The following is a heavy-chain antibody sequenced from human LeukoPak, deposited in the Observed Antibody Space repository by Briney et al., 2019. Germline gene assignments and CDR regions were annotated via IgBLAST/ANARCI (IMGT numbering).Heavy chain of an antibody. CDR3: ASGPTGQID. CDR1: GYSFTNYA. D-gene: IGHD2/OR15-2a*01. CDR2: INTKNRIP. J-gene: IGHJ4*02. Sequence: ASVKVSCKAFGYSFTNYAMNWVRQAPGQGLEWVGWINTKNRIPTYGQGFTGRFVFSLDTSVSTAYLQINSLKTEDTAVYYCASGPTGQIDWGQGTLVTVSS. V-gene: IGHV7-4-1*02.